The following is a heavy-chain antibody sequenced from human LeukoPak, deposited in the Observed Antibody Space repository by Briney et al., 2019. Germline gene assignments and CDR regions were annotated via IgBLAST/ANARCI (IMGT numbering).Heavy chain of an antibody. J-gene: IGHJ4*02. CDR1: GFTFGSYW. Sequence: GGSLRLSCAASGFTFGSYWMSWVRQAPGKGLEWVANIKQDGSESYYVDSVKGRFTISRDNAKNSLYPQMNSLRAEDTAVYYCARGWLVPDFWGQGTLVTVSS. CDR2: IKQDGSES. D-gene: IGHD6-19*01. CDR3: ARGWLVPDF. V-gene: IGHV3-7*01.